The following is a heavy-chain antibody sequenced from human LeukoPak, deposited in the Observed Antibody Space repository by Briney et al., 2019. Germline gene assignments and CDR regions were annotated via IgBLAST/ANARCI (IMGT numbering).Heavy chain of an antibody. CDR1: GYSFTSYW. J-gene: IGHJ5*02. V-gene: IGHV5-51*01. CDR3: ARLSIGYCSGGNCYGGS. CDR2: IYPGDSDT. Sequence: GESLKISCKGSGYSFTSYWIARVRQMPGKGLEWMGIIYPGDSDTRYSPSFQGQVTISADKSINTAYLQWSSLKASDTAMYYCARLSIGYCSGGNCYGGSWGQGTLVTVFS. D-gene: IGHD2-15*01.